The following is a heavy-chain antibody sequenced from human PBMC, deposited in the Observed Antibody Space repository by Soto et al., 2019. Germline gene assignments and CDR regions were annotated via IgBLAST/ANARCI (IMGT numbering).Heavy chain of an antibody. Sequence: QLQLQESDPGLVKPSETLSLTCTVSGGSISSSSYYWGWIRQPPGKGLEWIGSIYYSGSTYYNPSLKSRVTISVDTSKNQFSLKLSSVTAADTAVYYCAINGDYVYYFDYWGQGTLVTVSS. CDR3: AINGDYVYYFDY. CDR2: IYYSGST. D-gene: IGHD4-17*01. J-gene: IGHJ4*02. CDR1: GGSISSSSYY. V-gene: IGHV4-39*01.